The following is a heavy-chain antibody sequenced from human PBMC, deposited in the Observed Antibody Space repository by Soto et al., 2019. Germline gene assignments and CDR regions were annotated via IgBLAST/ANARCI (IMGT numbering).Heavy chain of an antibody. V-gene: IGHV3-23*01. J-gene: IGHJ4*02. CDR1: GFTFSNYA. Sequence: SLSISCAASGFTFSNYAMSWVRQAPGKGLEWVSGITGSGANTYYADSVKGRFTISRDNSKNTLYMQMNSLRAEDTAVYYCAKLSSGDYVWGSYRQPLDYWGQGTLVTVSS. CDR3: AKLSSGDYVWGSYRQPLDY. D-gene: IGHD3-16*02. CDR2: ITGSGANT.